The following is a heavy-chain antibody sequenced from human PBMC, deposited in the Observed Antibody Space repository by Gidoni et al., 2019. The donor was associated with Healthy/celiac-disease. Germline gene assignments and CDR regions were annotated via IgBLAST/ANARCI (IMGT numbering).Heavy chain of an antibody. D-gene: IGHD2-15*01. CDR2: IYYSGST. CDR3: ARGGESVAATTSAEYFQH. Sequence: QVQLQESGPGLVQPSQTLSLTCTVSAGSISSGGYYWSWIRQHPGKGLEWIGYIYYSGSTYYNPSLKSRVTISVDTSKNQFSLKLSSVTAADTAVYYCARGGESVAATTSAEYFQHWGQGTLVTVSS. J-gene: IGHJ1*01. V-gene: IGHV4-31*03. CDR1: AGSISSGGYY.